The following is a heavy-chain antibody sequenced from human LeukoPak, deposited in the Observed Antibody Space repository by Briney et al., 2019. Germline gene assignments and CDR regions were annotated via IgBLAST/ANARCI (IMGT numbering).Heavy chain of an antibody. CDR3: TKDQKRGYSYGYVFYHYYMDV. CDR1: GFTFSSYA. CDR2: ISSNGGST. D-gene: IGHD5-18*01. V-gene: IGHV3-64*01. J-gene: IGHJ6*03. Sequence: GGSLRLSCAASGFTFSSYAMHWVRQAPGKGLEYVSAISSNGGSTYYANSVKGRFTISRDNSKNTLYLQMNSLRAEDTAVYYCTKDQKRGYSYGYVFYHYYMDVWGKGTSVTISS.